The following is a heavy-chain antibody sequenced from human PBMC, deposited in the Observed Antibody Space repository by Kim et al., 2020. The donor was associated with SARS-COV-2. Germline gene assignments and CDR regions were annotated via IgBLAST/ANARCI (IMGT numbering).Heavy chain of an antibody. CDR3: ARIRKATVGDITYNWFDP. V-gene: IGHV4-39*01. Sequence: SETLSLTCTVSGGSIITSDWYWAWIRQPPGKGLEWVGTIYYRGIRYDNPSLKSRVTISVDTSNNQFSLKLSSVTAADTAVYYCARIRKATVGDITYNWFDPWGQGTLVTVSS. D-gene: IGHD3-16*01. CDR1: GGSIITSDWY. CDR2: IYYRGIR. J-gene: IGHJ5*02.